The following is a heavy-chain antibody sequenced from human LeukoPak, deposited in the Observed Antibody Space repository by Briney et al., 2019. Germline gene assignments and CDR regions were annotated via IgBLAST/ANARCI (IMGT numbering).Heavy chain of an antibody. CDR2: IYYSGTT. V-gene: IGHV4-39*01. D-gene: IGHD3-3*01. J-gene: IGHJ4*02. CDR3: ARLRFDFWSGYTHPYFDY. Sequence: SETLSLTCTVSGGSISSSSYSWGWIRQPPGKGLEWIGSIYYSGTTYYNPSLKSRVTISVGTSKIQFSLKLSSVAATDTAVYFCARLRFDFWSGYTHPYFDYWGQGTLVTVSS. CDR1: GGSISSSSYS.